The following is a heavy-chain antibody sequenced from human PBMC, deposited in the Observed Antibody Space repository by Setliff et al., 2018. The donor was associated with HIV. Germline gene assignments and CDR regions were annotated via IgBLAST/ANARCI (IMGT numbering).Heavy chain of an antibody. CDR1: GYSISSGCY. CDR2: MYHTGST. Sequence: ASETLSLTCAVSGYSISSGCYWGWIRQPPGKGLEWIGSMYHTGSTYYSPSLNSRFTISVDTSMNQFSLKLRSVTAADTAVYYCARQPLYNDYDWRSYYFDYWGQGSLVTVSS. J-gene: IGHJ4*02. V-gene: IGHV4-38-2*01. CDR3: ARQPLYNDYDWRSYYFDY. D-gene: IGHD5-12*01.